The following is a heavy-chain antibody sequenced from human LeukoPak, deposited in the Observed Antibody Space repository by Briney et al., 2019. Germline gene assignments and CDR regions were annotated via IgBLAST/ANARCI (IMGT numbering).Heavy chain of an antibody. D-gene: IGHD2-15*01. J-gene: IGHJ5*02. CDR2: VFYSGTT. V-gene: IGHV4-39*01. CDR3: ARSAPLYRSDGSCYSYNWFDP. CDR1: GGSLSRSSYY. Sequence: PSETLSLTCTVSGGSLSRSSYYWGWIRQPPGKGLEWIGTVFYSGTTNYNPSLKSRVTISVDTSENQFSLKLSSVTAADTAMYYCARSAPLYRSDGSCYSYNWFDPWGQGTLVTVSS.